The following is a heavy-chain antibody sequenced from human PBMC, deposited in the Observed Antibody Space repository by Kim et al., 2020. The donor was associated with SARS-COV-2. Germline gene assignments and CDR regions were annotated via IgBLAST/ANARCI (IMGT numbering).Heavy chain of an antibody. J-gene: IGHJ6*02. CDR3: AKGGKVFGHYYGMDV. V-gene: IGHV3-23*03. D-gene: IGHD1-20*01. Sequence: DSGKGRFTLSRDNSKNTLYLQMNSLRAEDTAVYYCAKGGKVFGHYYGMDVWGQGTTVTVSS.